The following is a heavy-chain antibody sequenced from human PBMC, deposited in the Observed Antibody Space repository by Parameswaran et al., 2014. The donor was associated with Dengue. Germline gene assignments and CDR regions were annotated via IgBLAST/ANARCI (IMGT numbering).Heavy chain of an antibody. CDR2: IYHSGST. V-gene: IGHV4-30-2*01. D-gene: IGHD3-10*01. CDR3: ARAGVRGDYGYGMDV. Sequence: RWIRQPQEGLEWIGYIYHSGSTYYNPSLKSRVTISVDRSKNQFSLKLSSVTAADTAVYYCARAGVRGDYGYGMDVWGQGTTVTVSS. J-gene: IGHJ6*02.